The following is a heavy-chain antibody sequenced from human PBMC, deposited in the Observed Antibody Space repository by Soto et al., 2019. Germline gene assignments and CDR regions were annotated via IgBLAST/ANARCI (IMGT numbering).Heavy chain of an antibody. CDR2: SRDRANSYAT. D-gene: IGHD5-18*01. J-gene: IGHJ4*02. CDR3: VSDFGYIYGL. CDR1: GFTLSDHY. Sequence: VQLVESGGDLVQPGGSLRLSCEGSGFTLSDHYMDWVRQAPGTGLEWVGRSRDRANSYATEFAASVQGRFTISRDDSKNALYLQMNSLKTEDTARYHCVSDFGYIYGLWGQGTLVTVSS. V-gene: IGHV3-72*01.